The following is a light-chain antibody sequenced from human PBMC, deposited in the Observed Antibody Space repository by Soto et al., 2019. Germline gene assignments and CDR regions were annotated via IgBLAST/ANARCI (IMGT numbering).Light chain of an antibody. CDR2: AAS. J-gene: IGKJ1*01. Sequence: DIQMTQSPSSLSASVGDRVTITCRASQSISSYLNWYQQKPGKAPKLLIYAASSFQSGVPSRFSGSGSATNFTLTISSLQPEDFATYYCQQSYSTPPTFGQGHKVDIK. V-gene: IGKV1-39*01. CDR3: QQSYSTPPT. CDR1: QSISSY.